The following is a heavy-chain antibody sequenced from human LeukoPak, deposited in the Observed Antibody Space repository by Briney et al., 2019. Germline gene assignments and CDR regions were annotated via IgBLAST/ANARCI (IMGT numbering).Heavy chain of an antibody. J-gene: IGHJ6*02. D-gene: IGHD6-6*01. CDR2: INHSGST. CDR3: ARGRWQLVRFYYYGMDV. Sequence: PSETLSLTCTVSGGSISSSDYYWSWIRQPPGKGLEWIGEINHSGSTNYNPSLKSRVTISVDTSKNQFSLKLSSVTAADTAVYYCARGRWQLVRFYYYGMDVWDQGTTVTVSS. CDR1: GGSISSSDYY. V-gene: IGHV4-39*07.